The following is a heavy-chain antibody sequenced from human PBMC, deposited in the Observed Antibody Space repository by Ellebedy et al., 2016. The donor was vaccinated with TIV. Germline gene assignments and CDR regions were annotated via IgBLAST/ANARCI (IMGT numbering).Heavy chain of an antibody. CDR3: ARDGPGGLIAAADY. D-gene: IGHD2-15*01. Sequence: GESLKISXVGSGFTFNNYWMTWVRQAPGKGLQWVANINKDGSEKNYVDSVKGRFTISRDNAKDSLYLQMNSLRAEDTAVYYCARDGPGGLIAAADYWGQGTLVSVSS. J-gene: IGHJ4*02. V-gene: IGHV3-7*01. CDR1: GFTFNNYW. CDR2: INKDGSEK.